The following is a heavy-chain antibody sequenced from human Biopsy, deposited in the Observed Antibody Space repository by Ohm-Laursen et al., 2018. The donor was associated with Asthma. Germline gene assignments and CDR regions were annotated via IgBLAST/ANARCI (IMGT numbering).Heavy chain of an antibody. V-gene: IGHV4-59*01. Sequence: GTLSLICSVYGGSIRSFYWSGIRRSPEKGLEWMGDVYWTGSTNYNPSLKSRITMSVDTSKNRMFLELTSVTAADTAIYYCVRAVRNEQWLAPFDYWGQGKPVTVSS. J-gene: IGHJ4*02. CDR2: VYWTGST. D-gene: IGHD6-19*01. CDR3: VRAVRNEQWLAPFDY. CDR1: GGSIRSFY.